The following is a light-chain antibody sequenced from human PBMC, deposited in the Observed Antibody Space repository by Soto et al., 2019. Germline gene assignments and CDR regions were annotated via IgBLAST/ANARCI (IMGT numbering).Light chain of an antibody. Sequence: QSVLTQPPSVSGAPGQRVTISCTGSYSNIGAGYEVHWYQQIPGTAPKLLISGHNTRPSGVPDRFFGSKSGTSASLTIIGLQAEDEADYYCQSYDSSLSGSGVFGGGTKLTVL. CDR2: GHN. CDR1: YSNIGAGYE. J-gene: IGLJ3*02. V-gene: IGLV1-40*01. CDR3: QSYDSSLSGSGV.